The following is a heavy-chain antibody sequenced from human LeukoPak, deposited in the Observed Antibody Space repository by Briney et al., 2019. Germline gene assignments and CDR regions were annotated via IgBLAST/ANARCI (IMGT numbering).Heavy chain of an antibody. CDR2: INHRGST. CDR3: ARNGDGLLWFGEFYY. J-gene: IGHJ4*02. CDR1: GGSFSGYY. D-gene: IGHD3-10*01. V-gene: IGHV4-34*01. Sequence: SETLSLTCAVYGGSFSGYYWSWIRQPPGKGLEWIGEINHRGSTNYNPSLKSRVTISVDTSKNQFSLKLSSVTAADTAVYYCARNGDGLLWFGEFYYWGQGTLVTVSS.